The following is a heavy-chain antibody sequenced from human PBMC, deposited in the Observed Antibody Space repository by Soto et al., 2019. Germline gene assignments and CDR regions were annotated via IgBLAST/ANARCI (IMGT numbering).Heavy chain of an antibody. CDR1: GGSFSGYY. D-gene: IGHD6-13*01. J-gene: IGHJ6*02. V-gene: IGHV4-34*01. CDR3: ARVKQQLVLYYGMDV. Sequence: SETLSLTCAVYGGSFSGYYWSWIRQPPGKGLEWIGEINHSGSTNYNPSLKSRVTISVDTSKNQFSLKLSSVTAADTAVYYCARVKQQLVLYYGMDVWGQGTTVTVSS. CDR2: INHSGST.